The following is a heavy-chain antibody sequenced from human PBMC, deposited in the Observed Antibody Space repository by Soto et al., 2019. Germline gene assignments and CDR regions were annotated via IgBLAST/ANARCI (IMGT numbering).Heavy chain of an antibody. CDR3: VSHRNYIVVSGSFFDY. D-gene: IGHD6-19*01. V-gene: IGHV4-30-2*01. J-gene: IGHJ4*02. CDR2: TYHSGNP. CDR1: GDTISTGGYT. Sequence: PSETLSLTCDVSGDTISTGGYTWAWIRQPPGKALEWIGHTYHSGNPYYNPSLKSRVIISVDTSKNHFSLKLTSVTAADTAVYFCVSHRNYIVVSGSFFDYWSQGTLVTVSS.